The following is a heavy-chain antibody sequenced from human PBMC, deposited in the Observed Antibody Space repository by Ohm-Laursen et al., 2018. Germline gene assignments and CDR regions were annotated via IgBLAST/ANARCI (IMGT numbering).Heavy chain of an antibody. CDR3: GLSSSLPD. D-gene: IGHD6-13*01. CDR2: ISATGNTR. J-gene: IGHJ4*02. V-gene: IGHV3-11*01. Sequence: SLRLSCSASGLNFSEFYMSWIRQAPGKGLEWISYISATGNTRYYEDSLKGRITIFRDNAKKLLYLQMHSLRAEDTAVYYCGLSSSLPDWGQGTLVTVSS. CDR1: GLNFSEFY.